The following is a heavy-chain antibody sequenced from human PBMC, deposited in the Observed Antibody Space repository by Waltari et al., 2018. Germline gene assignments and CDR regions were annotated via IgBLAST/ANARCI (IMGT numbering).Heavy chain of an antibody. D-gene: IGHD3-10*01. V-gene: IGHV3-74*01. Sequence: EVQLVESGDGMVQHGGSLRLPCPAAGFTFGTSWTHWVRQAPGKGLVWVSRMNSDGRGTGYADSVKRRFTISRDNAKNTLYLQMISLRAEDTARYYCGRREGSVTMVRGIDQWGQGTLVTVSA. CDR2: MNSDGRGT. J-gene: IGHJ4*02. CDR3: GRREGSVTMVRGIDQ. CDR1: GFTFGTSW.